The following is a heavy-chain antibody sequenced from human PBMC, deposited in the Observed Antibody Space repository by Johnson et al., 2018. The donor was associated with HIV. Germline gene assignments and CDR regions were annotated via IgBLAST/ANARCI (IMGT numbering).Heavy chain of an antibody. J-gene: IGHJ3*02. CDR3: ASTIDIVPTGRSYDAFDI. Sequence: VQLVESGGGVVKPGGSLRLSCAASGFTFSNAWMSWVRQAPGKGLEWVGRIKSKTDGGTTDYAAPVKGSFTISRDDSKNTLYLQMNSLTPEDTAVYYCASTIDIVPTGRSYDAFDIWGQGTLVTVSS. V-gene: IGHV3-15*01. D-gene: IGHD5-12*01. CDR2: IKSKTDGGTT. CDR1: GFTFSNAW.